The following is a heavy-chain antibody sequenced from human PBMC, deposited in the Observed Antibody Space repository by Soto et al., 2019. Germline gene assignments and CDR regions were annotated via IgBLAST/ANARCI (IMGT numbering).Heavy chain of an antibody. V-gene: IGHV3-7*01. CDR1: GFTFSSYW. Sequence: GGSLRLSXAASGFTFSSYWMSWVRQAPGKGLEWVANIKQDGSEKYYVDSVKGRFTISRDNAKNSLYLQMNSLRAEDTAVYYCAREQLYYDILTGYSPRGGMDVWGQGTTVTVSS. CDR2: IKQDGSEK. CDR3: AREQLYYDILTGYSPRGGMDV. J-gene: IGHJ6*02. D-gene: IGHD3-9*01.